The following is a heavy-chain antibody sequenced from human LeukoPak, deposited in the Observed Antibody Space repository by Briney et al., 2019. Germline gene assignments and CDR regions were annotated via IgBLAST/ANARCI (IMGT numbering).Heavy chain of an antibody. V-gene: IGHV1-46*01. D-gene: IGHD6-13*01. Sequence: ASVKVSCKASGYTFTSYYIHWVRRAPGQGLEWMGIIDPRGGGTTYAQNFQGRVTMTRDTSTGTVYMELSSLTSEDTAVYYCATWGSSSSPLPSMDVWGQGTMVIVSS. CDR3: ATWGSSSSPLPSMDV. CDR2: IDPRGGGT. J-gene: IGHJ6*02. CDR1: GYTFTSYY.